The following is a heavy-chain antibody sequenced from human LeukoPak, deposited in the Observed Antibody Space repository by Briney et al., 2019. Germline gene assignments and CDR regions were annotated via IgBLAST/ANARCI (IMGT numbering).Heavy chain of an antibody. CDR3: ARDPGSPRGYFDL. D-gene: IGHD2-15*01. Sequence: PSQTLSLTCTVSGGSMSSGSYSWSWIRQPPGKGLEWIAYIYHSGSTYYNPSLKSRVTISVDRSKKQFSLKLSSVTAADTAVYYCARDPGSPRGYFDLWGRGTLVTVSS. CDR2: IYHSGST. V-gene: IGHV4-30-2*01. CDR1: GGSMSSGSYS. J-gene: IGHJ2*01.